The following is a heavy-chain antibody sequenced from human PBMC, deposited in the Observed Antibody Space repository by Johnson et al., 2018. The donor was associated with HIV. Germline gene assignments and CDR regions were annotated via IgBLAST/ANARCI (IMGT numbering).Heavy chain of an antibody. Sequence: MLLVESGGGAVRPGGSLRISCAASGFTFDDYGMSWVRQAPGKGLEWVSAISGSGGSTYYADSVKGRFTISRDNSKNTLYLQMNSLRAEDTAVYYCARAPRPDAFDIWGQGTMVTVSS. CDR1: GFTFDDYG. CDR2: ISGSGGST. J-gene: IGHJ3*02. CDR3: ARAPRPDAFDI. V-gene: IGHV3-23*04.